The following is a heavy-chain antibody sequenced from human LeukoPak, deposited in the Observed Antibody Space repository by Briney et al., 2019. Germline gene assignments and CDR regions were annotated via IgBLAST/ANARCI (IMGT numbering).Heavy chain of an antibody. Sequence: AGGSLRLSCAASGFTFDDYGMSWVRQAPGKGLEWVSAISGSGGSTYYADSVKGRFTISRDNSENTLYLQMNSLRAEDTAVYYCAKDSPPVPQDYYDSICYFDYWGQGTLVTVSS. V-gene: IGHV3-23*01. D-gene: IGHD3-22*01. J-gene: IGHJ4*02. CDR3: AKDSPPVPQDYYDSICYFDY. CDR2: ISGSGGST. CDR1: GFTFDDYG.